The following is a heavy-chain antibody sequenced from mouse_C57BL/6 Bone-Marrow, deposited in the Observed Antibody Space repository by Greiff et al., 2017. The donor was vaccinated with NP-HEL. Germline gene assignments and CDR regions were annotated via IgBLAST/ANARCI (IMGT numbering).Heavy chain of an antibody. Sequence: EVKLQESGPVLVKPGASVKMSCKASGYTFTDYYMNWVKQSHGKSLEWIGVINPYNGGTSYKQKFKGKATLTVDKYSSTAYLELNSLTSEDSAVYYCAREGYGSSYEFDYWGQGTTLTVSS. V-gene: IGHV1-19*01. CDR3: AREGYGSSYEFDY. CDR1: GYTFTDYY. CDR2: INPYNGGT. J-gene: IGHJ2*01. D-gene: IGHD1-1*01.